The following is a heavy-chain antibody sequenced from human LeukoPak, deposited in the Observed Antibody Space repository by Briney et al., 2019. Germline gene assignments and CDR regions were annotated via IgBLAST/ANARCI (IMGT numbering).Heavy chain of an antibody. J-gene: IGHJ6*03. V-gene: IGHV4-39*07. D-gene: IGHD5-18*01. CDR2: IYYSGST. CDR3: ARVCRDTAMVIYYYYYYMDV. CDR1: GGSISSSSYY. Sequence: SETLSLTCTVSGGSISSSSYYWGWIRQSPGKGRVWIGSIYYSGSTYYNPSLKSRVTISVDTSKNQFSLKLSSVTAADTAVYYCARVCRDTAMVIYYYYYYMDVWGKGTTVTVSS.